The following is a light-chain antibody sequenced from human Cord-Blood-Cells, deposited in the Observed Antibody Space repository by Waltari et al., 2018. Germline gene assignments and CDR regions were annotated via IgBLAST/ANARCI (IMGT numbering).Light chain of an antibody. Sequence: QSALTQPASVSGSPGQSITISCTGTSSDVGGYNYVSWYQKHPGKAPKLMIYEVSKRPSGGANRFSGSKSGNAASLTISGLQAEDEAEYYCSSYTSSSTLYVFGTGTKVTVL. CDR3: SSYTSSSTLYV. J-gene: IGLJ1*01. CDR1: SSDVGGYNY. V-gene: IGLV2-14*01. CDR2: EVS.